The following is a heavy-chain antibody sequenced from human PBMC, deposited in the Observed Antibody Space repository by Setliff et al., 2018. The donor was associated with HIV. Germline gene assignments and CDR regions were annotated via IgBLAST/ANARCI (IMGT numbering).Heavy chain of an antibody. J-gene: IGHJ4*02. V-gene: IGHV3-7*03. CDR3: ARDSGVATIRKSALDY. D-gene: IGHD5-12*01. Sequence: GGSLRLSCAASGFTFSNYWMSWVRQAPGKGLEWVANIKQDGSEKYYVDSVKGRFTISRDNAKKSLYLQMNSLRAEDTALYYCARDSGVATIRKSALDYWGQGTLVTVSS. CDR2: IKQDGSEK. CDR1: GFTFSNYW.